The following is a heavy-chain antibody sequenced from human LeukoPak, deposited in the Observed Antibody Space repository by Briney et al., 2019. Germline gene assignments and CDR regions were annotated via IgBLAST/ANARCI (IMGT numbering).Heavy chain of an antibody. CDR1: GGSISGYY. CDR3: ARRVPNWYFDL. Sequence: SETLSLTCTVSGGSISGYYWSWIRQPPGKGLEWIGYIYYSGSTNYNPSLKSRVTISVDTSKNQFSLKLSSVTAADTAVYYCARRVPNWYFDLWGRGTLVTVSS. J-gene: IGHJ2*01. V-gene: IGHV4-59*08. CDR2: IYYSGST.